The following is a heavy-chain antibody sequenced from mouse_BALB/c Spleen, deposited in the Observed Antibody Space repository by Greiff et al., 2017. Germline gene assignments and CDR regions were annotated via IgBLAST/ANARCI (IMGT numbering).Heavy chain of an antibody. CDR1: GFTFSSYA. D-gene: IGHD2-4*01. Sequence: EVKLMESGGGLVKPGGSLKLSCAASGFTFSSYAMSWVRQTPEKRLEWVASISSGGSTYYPDSVKGRFTISRDNARNILYLQMSSLRSEDTAMYYCAREGTMITTAMDYWGQGTSVTVSS. J-gene: IGHJ4*01. CDR2: ISSGGST. CDR3: AREGTMITTAMDY. V-gene: IGHV5-6-5*01.